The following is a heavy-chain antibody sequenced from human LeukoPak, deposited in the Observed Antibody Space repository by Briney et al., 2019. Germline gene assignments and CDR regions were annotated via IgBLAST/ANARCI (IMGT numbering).Heavy chain of an antibody. J-gene: IGHJ5*01. V-gene: IGHV1-46*01. CDR2: IDPTGGDT. CDR3: ARDDSGTRRSWFEH. D-gene: IGHD4-17*01. Sequence: ASVKVSCKASGYTFSSYYIHWVRLAPGQGLEWMGTIDPTGGDTTYAPKFQDRVTLTRDTSTSTVYLGLSSLRSDDTAVYYCARDDSGTRRSWFEHWGQGTLVTVSS. CDR1: GYTFSSYY.